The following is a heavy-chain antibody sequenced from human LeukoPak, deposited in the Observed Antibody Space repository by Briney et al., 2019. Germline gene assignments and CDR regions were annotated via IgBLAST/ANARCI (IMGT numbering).Heavy chain of an antibody. Sequence: GASVKVSCKASGGTFSSYAISWVRQAPGQGLEWMGRIIPIFGTANYAQKFQGRVTITTDESTSTAYMELSSLRSEDTAVYYCARVKTIYDSSGYYPTWGQGTLVTVSS. CDR2: IIPIFGTA. V-gene: IGHV1-69*05. CDR1: GGTFSSYA. CDR3: ARVKTIYDSSGYYPT. J-gene: IGHJ5*02. D-gene: IGHD3-22*01.